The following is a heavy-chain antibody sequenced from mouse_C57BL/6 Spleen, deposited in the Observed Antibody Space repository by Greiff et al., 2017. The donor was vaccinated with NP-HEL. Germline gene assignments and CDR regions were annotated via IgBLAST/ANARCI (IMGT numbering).Heavy chain of an antibody. CDR3: ARGDSSGYDAMDY. Sequence: QVQLKESGPELVKPGASVKISCKASGYAFSSSWMNWVKQRPGKGLEWIGRMYPGDGDTNYNGKFKGKATLTADKSSSTAYMQLSSLTSEDSAVYFCARGDSSGYDAMDYWGQGTSVTVSS. V-gene: IGHV1-82*01. CDR1: GYAFSSSW. D-gene: IGHD3-2*02. J-gene: IGHJ4*01. CDR2: MYPGDGDT.